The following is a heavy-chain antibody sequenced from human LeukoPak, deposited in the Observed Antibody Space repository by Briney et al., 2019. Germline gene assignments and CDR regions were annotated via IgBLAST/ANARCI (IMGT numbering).Heavy chain of an antibody. Sequence: GGSLRLSCAASGFTFDDYAMHWVRQAPGKGLEWVSGISWNSGSIGYADSVKSRFTISRDNAKNSLYLQMNSLRAEDTALYYCAKAKVGAKGLFDYWGQGTLVTVSS. V-gene: IGHV3-9*01. CDR2: ISWNSGSI. CDR3: AKAKVGAKGLFDY. CDR1: GFTFDDYA. D-gene: IGHD1-26*01. J-gene: IGHJ4*02.